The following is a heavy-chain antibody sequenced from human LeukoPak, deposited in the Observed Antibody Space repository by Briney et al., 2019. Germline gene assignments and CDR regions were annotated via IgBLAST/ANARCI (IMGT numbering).Heavy chain of an antibody. J-gene: IGHJ4*02. Sequence: GGSLRLSCAASGFTFSSYGMSWVRQGQGNGLKWVSAISGSGGSTYYADSVKGRFTISRDNSKNTLYLQMNSLRAEDTAVYYCAKDQLVRGVITNYFDYWGQGTLVTVSS. CDR3: AKDQLVRGVITNYFDY. CDR1: GFTFSSYG. D-gene: IGHD3-10*01. V-gene: IGHV3-23*01. CDR2: ISGSGGST.